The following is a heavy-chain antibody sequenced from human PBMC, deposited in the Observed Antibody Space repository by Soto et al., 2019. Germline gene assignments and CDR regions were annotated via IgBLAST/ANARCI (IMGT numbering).Heavy chain of an antibody. V-gene: IGHV4-59*01. CDR3: AVGVTTGSFDY. D-gene: IGHD1-26*01. J-gene: IGHJ4*02. CDR2: IYYSGST. CDR1: GGSISSYY. Sequence: PSESLSLTCTVSGGSISSYYWSWIRQPPGKGLEWIGYIYYSGSTNYNPSLKSRVTISVDTSKNQFSLKLSSVTAADTAVYYCAVGVTTGSFDYWGQGTLGTVSS.